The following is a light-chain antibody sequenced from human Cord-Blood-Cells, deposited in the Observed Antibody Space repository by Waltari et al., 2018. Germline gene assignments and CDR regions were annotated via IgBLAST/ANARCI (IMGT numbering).Light chain of an antibody. CDR2: EGS. CDR1: SSAVGSYNL. Sequence: QSALTQPASVSGSPGQSITISCTGTSSAVGSYNLVSRYQQHPGKAPKLMIYEGSKRPSGVSNRFSGSKSGNTASLTISGLQAEDEADYYCCSYAGSSTFGVFGGGTKLTVL. J-gene: IGLJ3*02. CDR3: CSYAGSSTFGV. V-gene: IGLV2-23*03.